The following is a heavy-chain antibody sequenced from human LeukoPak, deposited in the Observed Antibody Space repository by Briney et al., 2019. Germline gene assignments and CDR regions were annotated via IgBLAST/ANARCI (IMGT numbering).Heavy chain of an antibody. J-gene: IGHJ4*02. CDR1: GFTFSDHY. V-gene: IGHV3-72*01. CDR3: ARARYSANDYSDY. CDR2: IRNKANSYTT. D-gene: IGHD1-26*01. Sequence: GGSLRLSCADSGFTFSDHYMDWVRQAPGKGLEWGGRIRNKANSYTTEYAASVKGRFTISRDESKNSLYLQMSSLKTEDTALYYCARARYSANDYSDYWGQGTLVTVSS.